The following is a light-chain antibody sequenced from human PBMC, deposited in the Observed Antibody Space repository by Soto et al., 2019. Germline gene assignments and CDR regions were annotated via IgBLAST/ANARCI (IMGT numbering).Light chain of an antibody. V-gene: IGKV1-5*01. J-gene: IGKJ1*01. CDR2: DAS. CDR3: QQYNSYWT. Sequence: DIQMTQSPSTLSASVGDRVTITCRASQSISNWLAWYQQKPGKAPKFLIYDASSLESGVPSRFSGSGSGTEFTLTSSSLQPDDFATYYCQQYNSYWTFGQGTKVEIK. CDR1: QSISNW.